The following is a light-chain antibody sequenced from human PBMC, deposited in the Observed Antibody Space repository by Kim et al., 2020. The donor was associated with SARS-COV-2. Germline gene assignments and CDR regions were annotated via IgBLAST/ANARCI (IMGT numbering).Light chain of an antibody. J-gene: IGLJ3*02. Sequence: APGKTARITCGGNNIGSKSVHWYQQKPGQAPVLGIYYDSDRPSGIPERFSGSNSGKTATLTISRVEAGDEADYYCQVWDSSSDHWVFGGGTQLTVL. CDR2: YDS. V-gene: IGLV3-21*04. CDR1: NIGSKS. CDR3: QVWDSSSDHWV.